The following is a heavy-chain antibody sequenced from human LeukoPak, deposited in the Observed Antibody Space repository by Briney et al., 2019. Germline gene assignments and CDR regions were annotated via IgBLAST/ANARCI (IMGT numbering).Heavy chain of an antibody. CDR1: GGSFSGYY. Sequence: SETLSLTCAVYGGSFSGYYWSWIRQPPGKGLEWIGEINHSGSTNYNPSLKSRVTISVDTSKNQFSLKLSSVTAADTAVYYCARVYPWGDYPLYSQHWGQGTLVTVSS. J-gene: IGHJ1*01. V-gene: IGHV4-34*01. CDR2: INHSGST. CDR3: ARVYPWGDYPLYSQH. D-gene: IGHD4-17*01.